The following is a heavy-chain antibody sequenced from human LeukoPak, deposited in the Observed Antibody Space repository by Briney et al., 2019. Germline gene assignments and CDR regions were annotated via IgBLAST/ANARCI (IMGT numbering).Heavy chain of an antibody. D-gene: IGHD6-13*01. Sequence: PSETLSLTCTVSGGSISSGSYYWSWIRQPAGKGLEWIGRIYTSGSTNYNPSLKSRATISVDTSKNQFSLKLSSVTAADTAVYYCARQGYSSSWYYFDYWGQGTLVTVSS. CDR1: GGSISSGSYY. V-gene: IGHV4-61*02. J-gene: IGHJ4*02. CDR3: ARQGYSSSWYYFDY. CDR2: IYTSGST.